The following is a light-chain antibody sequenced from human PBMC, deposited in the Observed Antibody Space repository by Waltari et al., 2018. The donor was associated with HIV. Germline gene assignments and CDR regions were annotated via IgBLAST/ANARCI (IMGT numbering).Light chain of an antibody. CDR1: QSLLHSNGYNY. CDR3: MQALQTPRT. J-gene: IGKJ2*01. Sequence: DIVMTHSPLSLPVTPGDPASISSKSSQSLLHSNGYNYLDWYLQKPGQSPQLLIYLGSNRDSGVPDRFSGSGSGTDYTLKISSVESEDVGIYYCMQALQTPRTFGQGTKLEIK. CDR2: LGS. V-gene: IGKV2-28*01.